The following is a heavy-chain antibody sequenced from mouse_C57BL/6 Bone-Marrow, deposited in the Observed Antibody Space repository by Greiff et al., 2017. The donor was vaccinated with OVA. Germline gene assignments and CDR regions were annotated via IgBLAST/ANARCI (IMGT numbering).Heavy chain of an antibody. CDR2: IDPENGDT. V-gene: IGHV14-4*01. CDR3: NTDGYWG. CDR1: GFNIKDYY. J-gene: IGHJ1*03. Sequence: EVQLQQSGAELVRPGASVKLSCTASGFNIKDYYMHWVKERPEHGLEWIGLIDPENGDTEYASKFQGKATITADTSSKTVNLHLISLTSEDTAVYYRNTDGYWGWGKAITVTV. D-gene: IGHD4-1*01.